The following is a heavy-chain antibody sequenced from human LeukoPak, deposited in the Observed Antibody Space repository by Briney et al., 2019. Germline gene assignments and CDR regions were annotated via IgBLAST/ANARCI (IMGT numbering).Heavy chain of an antibody. CDR3: ARKMKTGDRVGTFDV. J-gene: IGHJ3*01. Sequence: GGSLRLSCAASGFTFSSHNMNWVRQAPMKGLEWVSSIGTDGSYIYYADSVQGRFTISRDNAKNSLYLQMNSLTAEDTAVYYCARKMKTGDRVGTFDVWGQGTMVTVSS. V-gene: IGHV3-21*01. D-gene: IGHD1-1*01. CDR2: IGTDGSYI. CDR1: GFTFSSHN.